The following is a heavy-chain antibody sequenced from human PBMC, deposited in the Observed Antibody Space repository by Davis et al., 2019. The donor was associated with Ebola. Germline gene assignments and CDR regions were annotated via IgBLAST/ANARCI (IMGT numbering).Heavy chain of an antibody. D-gene: IGHD2-8*01. CDR3: ARDAGLRSNGVFDF. CDR1: GFTFSSYS. Sequence: PGGSLRLSCAASGFTFSSYSMSWVRQAPGKGLEWVAVISYDGSNKYYTDSVKGRFTISRDNSKNTLYLQMNSLRPEDTAVFYCARDAGLRSNGVFDFWGQGTLVTVSS. CDR2: ISYDGSNK. V-gene: IGHV3-30-3*01. J-gene: IGHJ4*02.